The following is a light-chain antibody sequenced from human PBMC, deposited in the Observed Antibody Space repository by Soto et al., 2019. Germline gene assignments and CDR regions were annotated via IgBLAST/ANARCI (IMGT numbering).Light chain of an antibody. Sequence: QSVLTQPRSVSGSPGQSVTISCTGTSNNVGGYNYVSWYQQHPDKVPELIIYDVTKRPSGVPDRFSGSKSGNTASLTISGLQVEDEADYYCCSYAGTYTWIFGGGTKLTVL. CDR3: CSYAGTYTWI. V-gene: IGLV2-11*01. CDR2: DVT. J-gene: IGLJ2*01. CDR1: SNNVGGYNY.